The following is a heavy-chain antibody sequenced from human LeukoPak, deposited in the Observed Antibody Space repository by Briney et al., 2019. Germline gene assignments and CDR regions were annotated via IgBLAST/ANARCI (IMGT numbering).Heavy chain of an antibody. CDR2: MNPNSGNT. V-gene: IGHV1-8*03. CDR3: ARGASRSFDI. CDR1: GYTFTTYD. J-gene: IGHJ4*02. D-gene: IGHD6-6*01. Sequence: ASVKVSCKASGYTFTTYDINWVRQAPGQGPEWMGWMNPNSGNTGYALKLQGRVTITRHTSLSTAYMELSSLRSEDTAVYYCARGASRSFDIWGQGTLVTVSS.